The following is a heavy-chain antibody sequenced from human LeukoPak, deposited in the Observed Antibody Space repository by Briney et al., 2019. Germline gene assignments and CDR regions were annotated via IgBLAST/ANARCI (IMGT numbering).Heavy chain of an antibody. D-gene: IGHD1-20*01. CDR3: ARHRYNWNDRGKFDY. Sequence: SDTLSLTCTVSGGSISNSSYYWGRIRQPPRKGLEWIGSIYYSGSTYYNPSLKSRVTISVDTSKNQFSLKLSSVTAADTAVYYCARHRYNWNDRGKFDYWGQGTLVTVSS. V-gene: IGHV4-39*01. J-gene: IGHJ4*02. CDR1: GGSISNSSYY. CDR2: IYYSGST.